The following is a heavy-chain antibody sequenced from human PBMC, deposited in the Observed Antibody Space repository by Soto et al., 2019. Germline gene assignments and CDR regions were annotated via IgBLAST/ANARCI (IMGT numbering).Heavy chain of an antibody. CDR3: ARDLQTMVRGVSNWFDP. CDR1: GFTFTSNY. J-gene: IGHJ5*02. Sequence: GGSLRLSCAASGFTFTSNYMNWVRQAPGKGLEWVSVIYSGGTTYYADSVKGRFTISRDNAKSSLYLQMNSLRAEDTAVYYCARDLQTMVRGVSNWFDPWGQGTLVTVSS. D-gene: IGHD3-10*01. V-gene: IGHV3-66*01. CDR2: IYSGGTT.